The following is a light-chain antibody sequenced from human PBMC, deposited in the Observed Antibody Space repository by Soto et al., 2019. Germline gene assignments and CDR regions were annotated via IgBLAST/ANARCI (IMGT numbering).Light chain of an antibody. V-gene: IGLV1-51*01. Sequence: QSVLTQPPSVSVAPGQKVTVSCSGSRSNIGNNYVSWYQHLPGTAPKLLIYDNDKRPSGIPDRFSASKSGTSATLGITGLQTGDEAEYYCEAWDSSLSAGVFGGGTQLTVL. CDR1: RSNIGNNY. CDR3: EAWDSSLSAGV. J-gene: IGLJ3*02. CDR2: DND.